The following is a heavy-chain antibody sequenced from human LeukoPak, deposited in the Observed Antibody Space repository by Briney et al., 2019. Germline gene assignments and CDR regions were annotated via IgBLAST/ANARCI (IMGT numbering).Heavy chain of an antibody. J-gene: IGHJ6*03. CDR1: GFTFRNYA. D-gene: IGHD1-26*01. V-gene: IGHV3-23*01. CDR2: ISGSGDNM. Sequence: GGSLRLSCAASGFTFRNYAMTWVRQAPGKGLEWVSSISGSGDNMDYADSVKGRFTISRDNSENTLYLQMNSLRGEDTAVYYCARDGYSGSYYRLYYFFMDVWGKGTTVTVSS. CDR3: ARDGYSGSYYRLYYFFMDV.